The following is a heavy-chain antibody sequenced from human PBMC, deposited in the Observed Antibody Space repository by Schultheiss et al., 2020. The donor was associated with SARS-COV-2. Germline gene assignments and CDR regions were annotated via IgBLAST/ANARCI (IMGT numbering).Heavy chain of an antibody. CDR1: GYSFTSYW. J-gene: IGHJ6*03. CDR3: ARRYDFWSGYYYYYYMDV. Sequence: GESLKISCKGSGYSFTSYWISWVRQMPGKGLEWMGIIYPGDSDTRYSPSFQGQVTISADKSISTAYLQWSSLKASDTAMYYCARRYDFWSGYYYYYYMDVWGKGTTVTVSS. V-gene: IGHV5-51*01. D-gene: IGHD3-3*01. CDR2: IYPGDSDT.